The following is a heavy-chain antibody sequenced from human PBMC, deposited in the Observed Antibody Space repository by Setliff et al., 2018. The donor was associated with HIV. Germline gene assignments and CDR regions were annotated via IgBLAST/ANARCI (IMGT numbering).Heavy chain of an antibody. CDR2: IYTSGNT. D-gene: IGHD3-10*01. CDR3: ARVGASGVPSTMDYYYYMDV. V-gene: IGHV4-4*07. J-gene: IGHJ6*03. Sequence: PSETLSLTCTVSGVSISNYYWSWIRQPAGKGLEWIGRIYTSGNTNYNPSLKSRVTMSVDTSKKQFSLKLTSVTAADTAVYYCARVGASGVPSTMDYYYYMDVWGKGTTVTVSS. CDR1: GVSISNYY.